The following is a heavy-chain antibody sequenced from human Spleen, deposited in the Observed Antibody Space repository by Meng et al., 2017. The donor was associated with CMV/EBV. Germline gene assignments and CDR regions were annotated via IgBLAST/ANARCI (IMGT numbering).Heavy chain of an antibody. CDR1: GFIFEEYG. J-gene: IGHJ4*02. CDR3: ARDGGRYYFDY. D-gene: IGHD3-16*01. Sequence: GGSLRLSCAASGFIFEEYGMHWVRQAPGKGLEWVSVIYTGGNTYYADSVKGRFTFSRDNSKNKLYLQMNSLRAEDTALYYCARDGGRYYFDYWGQGTLVTVSS. CDR2: IYTGGNT. V-gene: IGHV3-NL1*01.